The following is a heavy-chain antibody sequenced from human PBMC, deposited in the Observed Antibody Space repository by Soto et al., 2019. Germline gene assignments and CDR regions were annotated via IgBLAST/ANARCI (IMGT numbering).Heavy chain of an antibody. J-gene: IGHJ6*02. CDR2: ISYDGSNK. CDR3: ARDLSVDVGFGMDV. D-gene: IGHD5-12*01. V-gene: IGHV3-30-3*01. Sequence: QVQLVESGGGVVQPGRSLRLSCAASGFTFSSYAMHWVRQAPGKGLEWVAVISYDGSNKYYADSVKGRFTISRDNSKNTLYLQMNSLRAEDTAVYYCARDLSVDVGFGMDVWGQGTTVTVSS. CDR1: GFTFSSYA.